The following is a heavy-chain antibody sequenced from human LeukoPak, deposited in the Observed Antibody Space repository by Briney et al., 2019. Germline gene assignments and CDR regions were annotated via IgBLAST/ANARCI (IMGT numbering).Heavy chain of an antibody. CDR2: INPSGGST. CDR1: GYTFTGYY. J-gene: IGHJ4*02. V-gene: IGHV1-46*01. D-gene: IGHD1-26*01. CDR3: GRAVRAGGFDY. Sequence: ASVKVSCKASGYTFTGYYIHWVRQAPGQGLEWMGIINPSGGSTSYTHKFQGRVTMTRDTSTSTVYMELSSLRSEDTAVYYCGRAVRAGGFDYWGQGTLVTVSS.